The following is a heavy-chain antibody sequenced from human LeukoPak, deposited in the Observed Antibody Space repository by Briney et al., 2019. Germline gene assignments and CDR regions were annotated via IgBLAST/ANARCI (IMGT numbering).Heavy chain of an antibody. D-gene: IGHD1-26*01. CDR2: ISWDGGST. V-gene: IGHV3-43D*03. CDR3: AKDISGVVGATSGLDY. CDR1: GFTFDDYA. Sequence: GGSLRLSCAASGFTFDDYAMHWVRQAPGKGLEWVSLISWDGGSTYYADSVKGRFTISRDNSKNSLYLQMNSLRAEDTASYYCAKDISGVVGATSGLDYWGQGTLVTVSS. J-gene: IGHJ4*02.